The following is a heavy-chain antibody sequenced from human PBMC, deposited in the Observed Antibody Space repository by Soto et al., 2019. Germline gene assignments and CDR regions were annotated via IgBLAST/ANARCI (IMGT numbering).Heavy chain of an antibody. CDR3: ARLVGGTDLFDY. CDR2: INPSGGST. V-gene: IGHV1-46*01. Sequence: QVQLVQSGAEVKKPGASVKVSCKASGYTFTSYYMHWVRQAPGQGLEWMGIINPSGGSTSYAQKFQGRVNMTRDTSTRTVYMERSSLRSEDWAVYYRARLVGGTDLFDYWGQGTLVTVSS. J-gene: IGHJ4*02. D-gene: IGHD1-26*01. CDR1: GYTFTSYY.